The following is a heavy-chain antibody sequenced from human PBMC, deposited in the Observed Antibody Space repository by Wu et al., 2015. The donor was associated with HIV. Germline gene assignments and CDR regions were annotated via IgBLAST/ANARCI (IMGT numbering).Heavy chain of an antibody. V-gene: IGHV1-69*13. Sequence: QLVQSGVEVKKPGASVKVSCKASGGTFSSYAISWVRQAPGQGLEWMGGIIPIFGTANYAQKFQGRVTITADESTSTAYMELSSLRSEDTAVYYCARVGAGWLQFNALDYWGQGTLVTVSS. J-gene: IGHJ4*02. D-gene: IGHD5-24*01. CDR3: ARVGAGWLQFNALDY. CDR2: IIPIFGTA. CDR1: GGTFSSYA.